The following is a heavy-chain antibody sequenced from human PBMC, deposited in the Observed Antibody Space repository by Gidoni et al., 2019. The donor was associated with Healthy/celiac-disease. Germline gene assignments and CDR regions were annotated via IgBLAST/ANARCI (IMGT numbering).Heavy chain of an antibody. V-gene: IGHV3-33*01. CDR3: ARDRYYDSSERGMDV. D-gene: IGHD3-22*01. CDR2: MWYDGSNK. Sequence: QVQLVESGGGVVQPGRSLRLSCAASGFTFSSYGMHWVRQAPGKGLEWVAVMWYDGSNKYYADSVKGRFTISRDNSKNTLYLQMNSLRAEDTAVYYCARDRYYDSSERGMDVWGKGTTVTVSS. J-gene: IGHJ6*04. CDR1: GFTFSSYG.